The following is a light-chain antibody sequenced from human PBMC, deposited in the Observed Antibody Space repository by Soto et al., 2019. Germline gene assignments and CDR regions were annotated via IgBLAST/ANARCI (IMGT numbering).Light chain of an antibody. Sequence: EIVLTESPGTLSLSPGERATLSCRASQSVSSNYLGWYQQKPGQAPRLLIYGAFTRATGIPDRFRGSGSGTDFTLTISRVEPEDFAIYYCHQYHGFPRTFGPGTKVDIK. V-gene: IGKV3-20*01. CDR2: GAF. CDR3: HQYHGFPRT. J-gene: IGKJ1*01. CDR1: QSVSSNY.